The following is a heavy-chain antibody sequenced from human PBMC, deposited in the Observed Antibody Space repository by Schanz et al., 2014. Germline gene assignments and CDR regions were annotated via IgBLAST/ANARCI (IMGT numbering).Heavy chain of an antibody. CDR2: INPNSGTT. D-gene: IGHD5-12*01. CDR1: GYTFSDYD. CDR3: ARAFGGYDPSGALDD. J-gene: IGHJ4*02. V-gene: IGHV1-2*04. Sequence: QVQLVQSGAEVKKPGASVKVSCKASGYTFSDYDISWVRQAPGQGLQWMGWINPNSGTTNYAQKFQGCVTMTRDTSISTAYMELSRLKADDTGVYYCARAFGGYDPSGALDDWGQGTLVTVSS.